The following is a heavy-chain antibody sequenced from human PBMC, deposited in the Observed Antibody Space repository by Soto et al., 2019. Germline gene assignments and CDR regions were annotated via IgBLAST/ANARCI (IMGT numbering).Heavy chain of an antibody. CDR2: IYWDNDK. V-gene: IGHV2-5*02. Sequence: QITLKESGPTLVKPTQTLTLTCTVSGFSLNTYGVGVGWIRQPPGKALEWLALIYWDNDKRYSPSLKSRLTITKDTPKNQVGLTMTNMDPVDAGTYYCARALGSWGAYYYDYWGQGTLLTVSS. J-gene: IGHJ4*02. D-gene: IGHD3-16*01. CDR1: GFSLNTYGVG. CDR3: ARALGSWGAYYYDY.